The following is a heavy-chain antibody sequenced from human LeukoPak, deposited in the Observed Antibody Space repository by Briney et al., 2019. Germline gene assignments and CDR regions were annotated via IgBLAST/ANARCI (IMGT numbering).Heavy chain of an antibody. Sequence: SETLSLTCTVSGGSISNYYWSWIRQPAGKGLEWTGRIYTSGSTNYNPSLKSRVTISVDTSKNQFSLKLSSVTAADTAVYYCARENFGVVISAGFDPWGQGTLVTVSS. V-gene: IGHV4-4*07. J-gene: IGHJ5*02. CDR1: GGSISNYY. CDR2: IYTSGST. CDR3: ARENFGVVISAGFDP. D-gene: IGHD3-3*01.